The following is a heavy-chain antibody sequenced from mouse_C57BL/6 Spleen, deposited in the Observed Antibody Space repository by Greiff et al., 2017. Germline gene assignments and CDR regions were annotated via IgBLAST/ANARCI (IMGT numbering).Heavy chain of an antibody. V-gene: IGHV1-82*01. CDR2: IYPGDGDT. D-gene: IGHD1-1*01. Sequence: VQLQQSGPELVKPGASVKISCKASGYAFSSSWMNWVKQRPGKGLEWIGRIYPGDGDTNYNGKFKGKATLTADKSSSTAYTQLSSLTSEDSAVYVCARDYYGSSAIDYWGQGTTLTVSS. CDR1: GYAFSSSW. CDR3: ARDYYGSSAIDY. J-gene: IGHJ2*01.